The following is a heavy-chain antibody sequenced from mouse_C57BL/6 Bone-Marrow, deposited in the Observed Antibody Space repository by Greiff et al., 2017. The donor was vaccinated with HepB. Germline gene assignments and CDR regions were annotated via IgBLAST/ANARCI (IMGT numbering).Heavy chain of an antibody. CDR1: GYSFTGYY. V-gene: IGHV1-42*01. D-gene: IGHD2-1*01. CDR3: ARLTMVTPYWYFDV. J-gene: IGHJ1*03. Sequence: EVQLVESGPELVKPGASVKISCKASGYSFTGYYMNWVKQSPEKSLEWIGEINPSTGGTTYNQKFKAKATLTVDKSSSTAYMQLKSLTSEDSAVYYCARLTMVTPYWYFDVWGTGTTVTVSS. CDR2: INPSTGGT.